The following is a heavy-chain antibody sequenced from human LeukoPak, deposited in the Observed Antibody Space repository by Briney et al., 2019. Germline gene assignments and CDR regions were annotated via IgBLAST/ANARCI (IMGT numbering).Heavy chain of an antibody. D-gene: IGHD3-22*01. J-gene: IGHJ3*02. V-gene: IGHV3-23*01. CDR3: ARVEAYYYDSSGLHGI. Sequence: GGSLRFSCAASGFTFSSYAMSWVRQAPGKGLEWVSAISGSGGSTYYADSVKGRFTISRDNSKNTLYLQMNSLRAEDTAVYYCARVEAYYYDSSGLHGIWGQGTMVTVSS. CDR2: ISGSGGST. CDR1: GFTFSSYA.